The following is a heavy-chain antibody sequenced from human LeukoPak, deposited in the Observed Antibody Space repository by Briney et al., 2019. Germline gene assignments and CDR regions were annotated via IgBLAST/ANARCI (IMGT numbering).Heavy chain of an antibody. J-gene: IGHJ6*04. CDR1: GYTFTSYD. D-gene: IGHD1-1*01. CDR2: MNPNNGNT. Sequence: ASVKVSCKASGYTFTSYDIHWVRQATGQGLEWMGRMNPNNGNTGDAQKFQGRVTMTRDPSISTAYMELSSLRSEDTAVYFCARALAGTAELDVWGKGTTVTVSS. V-gene: IGHV1-8*01. CDR3: ARALAGTAELDV.